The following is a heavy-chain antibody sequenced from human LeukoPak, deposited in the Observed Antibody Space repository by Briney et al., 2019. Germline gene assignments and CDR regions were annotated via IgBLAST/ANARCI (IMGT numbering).Heavy chain of an antibody. J-gene: IGHJ4*02. CDR3: AKDRVAVAHTIDY. D-gene: IGHD6-19*01. CDR1: GFTFSSYG. V-gene: IGHV3-30*02. CDR2: IRYDGSNK. Sequence: GGSLRLSYAASGFTFSSYGMHWVRQAPGKGLEWVAFIRYDGSNKYYADSVKGRFTISRDNSKNTLYLQMNSLRAEDTAVYYCAKDRVAVAHTIDYWGQGTLVTVSS.